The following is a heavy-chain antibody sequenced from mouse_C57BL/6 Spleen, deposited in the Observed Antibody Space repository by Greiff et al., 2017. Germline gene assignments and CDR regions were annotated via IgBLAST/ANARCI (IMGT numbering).Heavy chain of an antibody. CDR2: ISYDGSN. CDR3: ARGQELYYFDY. J-gene: IGHJ2*01. D-gene: IGHD6-1*01. Sequence: VQLKESGPGLVKPSQSLSLTCSVTGYSITSGYYWNWIRQFPGNKLEWMGYISYDGSNNYNPSLKNRISITRDTSKNQFFLKLNSVTTEDTATYYCARGQELYYFDYWGQGTTLTVSS. CDR1: GYSITSGYY. V-gene: IGHV3-6*01.